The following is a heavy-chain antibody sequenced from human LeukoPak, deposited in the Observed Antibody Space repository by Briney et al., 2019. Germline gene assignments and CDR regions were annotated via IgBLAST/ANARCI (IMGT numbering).Heavy chain of an antibody. J-gene: IGHJ5*02. CDR2: ISDSGGST. V-gene: IGHV3-23*01. CDR3: ATDGAGFDT. CDR1: GITLSNYG. Sequence: GGSLRLSCAVSGITLSNYGMSWVRQAPGKGLEWVAGISDSGGSTKYADSVKGRFTISRDNPKNTLYLQMNSLRAEDTAVYYCATDGAGFDTWGQGVLVTVSS.